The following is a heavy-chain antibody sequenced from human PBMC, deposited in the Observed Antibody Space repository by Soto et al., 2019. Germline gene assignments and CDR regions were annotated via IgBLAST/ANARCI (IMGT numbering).Heavy chain of an antibody. Sequence: QVQLQESGPGLVKPSETLSLTCTVSGGSISNYYWSWIRQPPGKGLEWIGSIYYSGSTNYNPSLQIRVTISVDTSKIQFSLKLSSVTAADTAVYYCAGRWGRTFDYWGQGTLVTVSS. CDR2: IYYSGST. CDR1: GGSISNYY. J-gene: IGHJ4*02. CDR3: AGRWGRTFDY. D-gene: IGHD1-26*01. V-gene: IGHV4-59*08.